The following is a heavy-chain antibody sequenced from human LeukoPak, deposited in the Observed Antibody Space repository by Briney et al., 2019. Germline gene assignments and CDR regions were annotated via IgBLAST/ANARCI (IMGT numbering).Heavy chain of an antibody. CDR1: GFTFSSYA. CDR3: ATDPDHIVGASSADY. V-gene: IGHV3-23*01. J-gene: IGHJ4*02. CDR2: IGGRRTYT. Sequence: GGSLRLSCAASGFTFSSYAMNWVRQAPGKGLEWVSVIGGRRTYTHYADSVKGRCTISGDNSRNTLYLQVNSLRADDTAVYYCATDPDHIVGASSADYWGQGTLVTVSS. D-gene: IGHD1-26*01.